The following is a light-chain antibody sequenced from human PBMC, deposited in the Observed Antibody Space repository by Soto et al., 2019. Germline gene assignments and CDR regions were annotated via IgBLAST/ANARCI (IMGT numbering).Light chain of an antibody. CDR3: HHYET. V-gene: IGKV3-20*01. Sequence: ELFLTQSPATPSLSPGGRATLSCRASQSVSRSYLGWYQQKPGQAPRLLMYGASIRATGVPDRFSGSGSGTEFTLTISRLEPEDFTVYYCHHYETFGQGTKVDIK. CDR2: GAS. CDR1: QSVSRSY. J-gene: IGKJ1*01.